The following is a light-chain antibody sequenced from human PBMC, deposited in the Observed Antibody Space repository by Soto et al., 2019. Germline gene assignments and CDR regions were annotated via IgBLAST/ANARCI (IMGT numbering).Light chain of an antibody. CDR1: QSLNSNY. Sequence: EVVLTQSPVTLSLSPGERATLSCRASQSLNSNYLAWHQQKPGQAPRLLIYDTFSRATGIPDRFSGSGSGTDFTLTTSRLEPEDFAVYFCQQYDYLITFGQGTRLEIK. CDR3: QQYDYLIT. V-gene: IGKV3-20*01. CDR2: DTF. J-gene: IGKJ5*01.